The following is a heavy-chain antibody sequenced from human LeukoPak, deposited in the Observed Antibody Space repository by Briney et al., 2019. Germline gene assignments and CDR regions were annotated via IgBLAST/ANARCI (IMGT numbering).Heavy chain of an antibody. CDR3: AKSSNFWSGYSDS. V-gene: IGHV3-21*04. J-gene: IGHJ4*02. Sequence: GGSLRLSCAASGFTFSDYSMNWVRQAPGKGLEWVSSITSSGTYIYYADSVKGRFTISRDNAKNSLYLQMNSLRAEDTAVYYCAKSSNFWSGYSDSWGQGTLVSVSS. D-gene: IGHD3-3*01. CDR2: ITSSGTYI. CDR1: GFTFSDYS.